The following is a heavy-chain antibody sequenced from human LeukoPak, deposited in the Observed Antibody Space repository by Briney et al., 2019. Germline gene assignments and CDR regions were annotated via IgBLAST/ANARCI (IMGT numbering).Heavy chain of an antibody. CDR1: GGTFSSYA. Sequence: ASVKVSCKASGGTFSSYAISWVRQAPGQGLEWMGRIIPILGIANYAQKFQGRVTITADKSTSTAYMELSSLRSEDTAVYYCARERFPSDQYYYDSSGYYSYYFDYWGQGTLVTVSS. D-gene: IGHD3-22*01. CDR3: ARERFPSDQYYYDSSGYYSYYFDY. J-gene: IGHJ4*02. CDR2: IIPILGIA. V-gene: IGHV1-69*04.